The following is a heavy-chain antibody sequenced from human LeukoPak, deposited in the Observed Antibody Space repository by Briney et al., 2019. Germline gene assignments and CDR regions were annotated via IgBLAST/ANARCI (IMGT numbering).Heavy chain of an antibody. CDR2: IYYTGST. CDR1: GGPINSLY. CDR3: ARHRAYSSSSPFDY. V-gene: IGHV4-59*08. J-gene: IGHJ4*02. Sequence: SETLSLTCSVSGGPINSLYWSWIRQPPGKGLEWIGYIYYTGSTNYNPSLKSRVTMFVDMSKNQFSLRLSSVTAADTAVYYCARHRAYSSSSPFDYWGQGTLVTVSS. D-gene: IGHD6-6*01.